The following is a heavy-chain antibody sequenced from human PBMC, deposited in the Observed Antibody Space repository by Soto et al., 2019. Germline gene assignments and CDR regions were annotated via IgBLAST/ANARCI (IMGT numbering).Heavy chain of an antibody. Sequence: GGSLRLSCAASGFTFSNAWMSWVRQAPGKGLEWVGRIKSKTDGGTTDYAAPVKGRFTISRDDSKNTLYLQMNSLKTEDTAVYYCTTDVGEVPAPSPDRWYFDYWGQGTLVTVSS. CDR1: GFTFSNAW. CDR2: IKSKTDGGTT. V-gene: IGHV3-15*01. D-gene: IGHD2-2*01. CDR3: TTDVGEVPAPSPDRWYFDY. J-gene: IGHJ4*02.